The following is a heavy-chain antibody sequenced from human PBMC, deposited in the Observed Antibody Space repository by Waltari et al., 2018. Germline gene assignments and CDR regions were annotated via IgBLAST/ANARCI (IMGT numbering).Heavy chain of an antibody. Sequence: EVQLVAAGGGLVQPGGSLRVACGAFGFTLSNYWMGWVRQAPGKGPEWVANIMTDGREEYYVDSVRGRFTISRDNAKNSLYLQMNSLRPEDTAVYYCVRDQWFAFDIWGQGTMVTVSS. V-gene: IGHV3-7*01. D-gene: IGHD3-22*01. CDR3: VRDQWFAFDI. J-gene: IGHJ3*02. CDR1: GFTLSNYW. CDR2: IMTDGREE.